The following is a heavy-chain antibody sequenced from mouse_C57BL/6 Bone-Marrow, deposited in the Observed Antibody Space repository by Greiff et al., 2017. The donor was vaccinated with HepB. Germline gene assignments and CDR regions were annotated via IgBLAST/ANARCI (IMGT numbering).Heavy chain of an antibody. Sequence: EVQLQESGGGLVQPGGSLKLSCAASGFTFSDYYMYWVRQTPEKRLEWVAYISNGGGSTYYPDTVKGRFTISRDNAKNTLYLQMSRLKSEDTAMYYCARPYSNFAWFAYWGQGTLVTVSA. J-gene: IGHJ3*01. D-gene: IGHD2-5*01. CDR2: ISNGGGST. CDR1: GFTFSDYY. CDR3: ARPYSNFAWFAY. V-gene: IGHV5-12*01.